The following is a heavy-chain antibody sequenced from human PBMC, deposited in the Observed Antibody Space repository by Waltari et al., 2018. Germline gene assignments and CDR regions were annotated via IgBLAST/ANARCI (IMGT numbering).Heavy chain of an antibody. CDR2: ISGSGGST. Sequence: EVQLLESGGGLVQPGGSLRLSCAASGFTFSSYAMSWVRQAPGKGLEWVSAISGSGGSTYYADSVKGRFTISRDNSKNTLYLEMNSLRAEDTAVYYCAKDLRGGNSGPTAYDYWGQGTLVTVSS. J-gene: IGHJ4*02. V-gene: IGHV3-23*01. CDR1: GFTFSSYA. CDR3: AKDLRGGNSGPTAYDY. D-gene: IGHD3-16*01.